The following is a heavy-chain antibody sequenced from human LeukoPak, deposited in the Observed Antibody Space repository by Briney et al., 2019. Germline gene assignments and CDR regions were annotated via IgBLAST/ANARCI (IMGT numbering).Heavy chain of an antibody. V-gene: IGHV3-21*01. J-gene: IGHJ4*02. Sequence: GGSLRLSCAASGFTFSSYSMNWVRQAPGKGLEWVSSISSSSSYIYYADSVKGRFTISRDNAKNSLYLQMNSLRAEDTAVYYCAKDLLGALAVRGVNILFDYWGQGTLVTVSS. CDR1: GFTFSSYS. CDR3: AKDLLGALAVRGVNILFDY. D-gene: IGHD3-10*01. CDR2: ISSSSSYI.